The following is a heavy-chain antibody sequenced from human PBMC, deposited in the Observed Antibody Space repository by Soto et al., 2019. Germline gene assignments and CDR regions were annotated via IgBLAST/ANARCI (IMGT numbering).Heavy chain of an antibody. J-gene: IGHJ4*02. CDR2: IYWDDDK. Sequence: KESGPTLVKPTQTLTLTCTFSGFSLSTSGVGLGWLRQPPGKALEYLALIYWDDDKRYSPSLRSRLTITKDTSKNPVVLTLTNMDPVDTATYYCAHRSIAAAGSWDVGSFDYWGQGTLVTVSS. CDR3: AHRSIAAAGSWDVGSFDY. CDR1: GFSLSTSGVG. V-gene: IGHV2-5*02. D-gene: IGHD6-13*01.